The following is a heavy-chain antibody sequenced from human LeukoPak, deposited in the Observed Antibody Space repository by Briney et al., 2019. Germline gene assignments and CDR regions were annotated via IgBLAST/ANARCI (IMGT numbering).Heavy chain of an antibody. V-gene: IGHV3-13*01. Sequence: GGSLRLSCAASGFTFSSYDMHWVRQATGKGLEWVSAIGTAGDTYYPGSVKGRFTISRDNSKNTLYLQMNSLRAEDTAIYYCARDLSERYSIDYWGQGTLATVSS. J-gene: IGHJ4*02. D-gene: IGHD1-1*01. CDR3: ARDLSERYSIDY. CDR1: GFTFSSYD. CDR2: IGTAGDT.